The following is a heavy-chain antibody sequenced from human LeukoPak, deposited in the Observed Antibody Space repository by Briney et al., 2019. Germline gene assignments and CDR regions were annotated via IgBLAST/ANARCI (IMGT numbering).Heavy chain of an antibody. Sequence: ASVKVSCKASVYTFTGYSMHWVRQAPGQGLEWLGWINPNRGDTKYAHKFQGRVTMTRDTSLSTAYMELSGLRSDDTAVYYCARDYYDSSGYYYFDYWGQGTLVTVSS. CDR3: ARDYYDSSGYYYFDY. V-gene: IGHV1-2*02. J-gene: IGHJ4*02. CDR2: INPNRGDT. D-gene: IGHD3-22*01. CDR1: VYTFTGYS.